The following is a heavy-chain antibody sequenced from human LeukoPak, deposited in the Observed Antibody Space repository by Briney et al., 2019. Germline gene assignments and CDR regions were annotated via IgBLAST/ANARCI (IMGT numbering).Heavy chain of an antibody. CDR1: GFTFSSYS. CDR2: ISSSSSYI. CDR3: ARLLGYCSSTSCHNNWFDP. Sequence: GGSLRLSCAASGFTFSSYSMNWVRQAPGKGLEWVSSISSSSSYIYYADSVKGRFTISRDNAKNSLYLQMNSLRAEDTAVYYCARLLGYCSSTSCHNNWFDPWGQGNLVTVSS. V-gene: IGHV3-21*01. J-gene: IGHJ5*02. D-gene: IGHD2-2*01.